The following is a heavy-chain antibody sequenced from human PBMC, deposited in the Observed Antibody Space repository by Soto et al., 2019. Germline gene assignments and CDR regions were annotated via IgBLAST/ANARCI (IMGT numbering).Heavy chain of an antibody. CDR3: SRDCTCGSCFCIY. V-gene: IGHV1-18*01. J-gene: IGHJ4*02. Sequence: QVQLVQSAAEVKKPGASVKVSCKASGYTLTNYAISWVRQAPGQGPEWMGWINTYNGNSNYAQKFQGRVTMTTDTSTKTAYMELRSLTSDDTAVYYCSRDCTCGSCFCIYWGQGTLVTVSS. CDR2: INTYNGNS. CDR1: GYTLTNYA. D-gene: IGHD2-15*01.